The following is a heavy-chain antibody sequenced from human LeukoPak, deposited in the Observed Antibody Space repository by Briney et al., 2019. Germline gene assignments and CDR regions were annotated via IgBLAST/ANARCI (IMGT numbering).Heavy chain of an antibody. J-gene: IGHJ4*02. D-gene: IGHD3-16*02. CDR1: GFTFGAYW. Sequence: GGSLRLSCAASGFTFGAYWMSWFRQAPGKGPEWVASIKDDGSAQFYVDSLEGRFTISRDNAKNTLYLQMDTMRVEDTAVYYCARHIVGEQNFDYWSQGTLVTISS. V-gene: IGHV3-7*01. CDR3: ARHIVGEQNFDY. CDR2: IKDDGSAQ.